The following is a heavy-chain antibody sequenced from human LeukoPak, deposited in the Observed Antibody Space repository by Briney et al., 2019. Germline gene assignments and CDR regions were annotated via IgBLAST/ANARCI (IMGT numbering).Heavy chain of an antibody. CDR1: GFTVSSNY. J-gene: IGHJ4*02. CDR3: AKEGQWLYNRVFDY. V-gene: IGHV3-53*01. Sequence: GGSLRLSCAASGFTVSSNYMNWVRQAPGKGLEWVSVIYSGGSTYYADSVKGRFTISRDNSKNTLYLQMNSLRAEDTAVYYCAKEGQWLYNRVFDYWGQGTLVTVSS. CDR2: IYSGGST. D-gene: IGHD6-19*01.